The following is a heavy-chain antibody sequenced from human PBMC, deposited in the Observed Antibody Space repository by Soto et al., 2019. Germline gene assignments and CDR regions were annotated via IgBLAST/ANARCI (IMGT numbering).Heavy chain of an antibody. Sequence: GGSLRLSCAASGFTVSSNYMSWVRQAPGKGLEWVSVIYSGGSTYYADSVKGRFTISRDNSKNTLYLQMNSLRAEDTAVYYCARDRASHPAILTGKVQFYYFDYYMDVWGKGTTVTVSS. J-gene: IGHJ6*03. V-gene: IGHV3-66*01. D-gene: IGHD3-9*01. CDR3: ARDRASHPAILTGKVQFYYFDYYMDV. CDR2: IYSGGST. CDR1: GFTVSSNY.